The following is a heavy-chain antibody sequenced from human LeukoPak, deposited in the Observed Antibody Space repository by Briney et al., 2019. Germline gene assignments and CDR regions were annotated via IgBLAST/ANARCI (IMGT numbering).Heavy chain of an antibody. J-gene: IGHJ6*04. CDR1: GGTFSSYA. CDR2: IIPIFGTA. V-gene: IGHV1-69*13. CDR3: ARDPPRMGTAV. D-gene: IGHD2-21*02. Sequence: ASVNVSCKASGGTFSSYAISWVRQAPGQGLEWMGGIIPIFGTANYAQKFQGRVTITADESTSTAYMELRSLRSEDTAVYYCARDPPRMGTAVWGKGTTVTVSS.